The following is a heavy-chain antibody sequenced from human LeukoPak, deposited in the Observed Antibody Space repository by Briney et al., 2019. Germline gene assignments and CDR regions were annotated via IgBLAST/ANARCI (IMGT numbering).Heavy chain of an antibody. CDR1: GYTFTSYG. D-gene: IGHD4-23*01. CDR2: ISVYNGNT. Sequence: ASVKVSCKASGYTFTSYGISWVRRAPGQGLEWMGWISVYNGNTNYAQKLQGRVTITRDTSASTAYMELSSLRSEDTAVYYCARDSRWYGMDVWGQGTTVTVSS. V-gene: IGHV1-18*01. CDR3: ARDSRWYGMDV. J-gene: IGHJ6*02.